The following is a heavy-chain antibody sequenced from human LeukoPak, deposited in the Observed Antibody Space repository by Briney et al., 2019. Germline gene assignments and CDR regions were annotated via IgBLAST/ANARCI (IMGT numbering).Heavy chain of an antibody. Sequence: ASETLSLTCTVSGGSISSYYWSWIRQPPGKGLEWIGYIYYTGSTNYNPSLKSRVTMFVDMSKNQFSLRLSSVTAADTAVYYCARHRAYSSSSPFDYWGQGTLVTVSS. J-gene: IGHJ4*02. D-gene: IGHD6-6*01. CDR3: ARHRAYSSSSPFDY. CDR2: IYYTGST. CDR1: GGSISSYY. V-gene: IGHV4-59*08.